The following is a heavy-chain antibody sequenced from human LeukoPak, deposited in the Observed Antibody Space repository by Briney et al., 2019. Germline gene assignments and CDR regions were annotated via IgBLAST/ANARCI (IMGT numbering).Heavy chain of an antibody. CDR2: IKSKTDGGRT. V-gene: IGHV3-15*01. J-gene: IGHJ5*02. CDR3: TTDYIAAGATRLDP. Sequence: GGSLRLSCAASGFTFSNAWMSWVRQAPGKGLEWVGRIKSKTDGGRTDYAAPVKGRFTISRDDSENTLYLQMNSLKTEDTAVYYCTTDYIAAGATRLDPWGQGTLVTVSS. CDR1: GFTFSNAW. D-gene: IGHD1-26*01.